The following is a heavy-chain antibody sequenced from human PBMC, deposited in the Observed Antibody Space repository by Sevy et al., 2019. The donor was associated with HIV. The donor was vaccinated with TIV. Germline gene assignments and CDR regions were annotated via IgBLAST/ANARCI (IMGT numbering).Heavy chain of an antibody. Sequence: GGSLKISCKGSGYTFTNYWIGWVRQMPGKGLEWMGIIYPGDSDTRYSPSFQGQVPISADKSISTAYLQWSSLKASDTAMYYCARRQPQNYFDSSGYYAPDWYFDLWGRGTLVTVSS. V-gene: IGHV5-51*01. CDR1: GYTFTNYW. J-gene: IGHJ2*01. CDR2: IYPGDSDT. CDR3: ARRQPQNYFDSSGYYAPDWYFDL. D-gene: IGHD3-22*01.